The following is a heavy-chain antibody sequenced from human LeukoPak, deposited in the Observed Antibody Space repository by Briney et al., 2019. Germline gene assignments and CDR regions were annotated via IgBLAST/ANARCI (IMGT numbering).Heavy chain of an antibody. CDR2: ISSSGGST. V-gene: IGHV3-23*01. D-gene: IGHD3-16*01. CDR1: GFTFSDYY. J-gene: IGHJ4*02. CDR3: AKGDLGH. Sequence: PGGSLRLSCAASGFTFSDYYMSWVRQAPGKGLEWVSTISSSGGSTYYADSVKGRFTISRDNSKDTVFLQMNSLRAEDTAIYYCAKGDLGHWGQGTLVTVST.